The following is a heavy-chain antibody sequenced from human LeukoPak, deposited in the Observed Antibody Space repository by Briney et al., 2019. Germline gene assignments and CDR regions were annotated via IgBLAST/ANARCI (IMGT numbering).Heavy chain of an antibody. CDR1: GFTYTSSA. CDR2: VVVGSGNT. D-gene: IGHD1-14*01. Sequence: SGKVSGKASGFTYTSSAMQWVRQARGQRLEGIGWVVVGSGNTNYAQKFQERVTITRDMSTSTAYMELSSLRSEDTAVYYCAVNQISYYGMDVWGQGTTVTVSS. V-gene: IGHV1-58*02. CDR3: AVNQISYYGMDV. J-gene: IGHJ6*02.